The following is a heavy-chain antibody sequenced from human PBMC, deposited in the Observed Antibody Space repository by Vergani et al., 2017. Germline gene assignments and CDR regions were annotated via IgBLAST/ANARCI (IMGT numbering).Heavy chain of an antibody. CDR2: INHIDTKI. V-gene: IGHV5-51*01. J-gene: IGHJ4*02. Sequence: EVMLVQSGAEVKKPGESLKISSKYSESSIISNEIAWVRQMSGKVLQWMGNINHIDTKIAYSQSFQGQAIMSLDKSITTAYLQWRILKASDTAIYYCTRHVPCGDGACLHFDHWGQGTQVTVSS. CDR1: ESSIISNE. D-gene: IGHD2-21*01. CDR3: TRHVPCGDGACLHFDH.